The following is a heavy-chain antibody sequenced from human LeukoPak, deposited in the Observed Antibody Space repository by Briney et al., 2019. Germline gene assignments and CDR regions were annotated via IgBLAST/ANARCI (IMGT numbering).Heavy chain of an antibody. J-gene: IGHJ4*02. Sequence: XXWVRQGPGQGLEWMGWINPNSGGTNYAQKFQGRVTMTRDTSISTAYMELSRLRSDDTAVYYCARVYSNHFDYWGQGTLVTVSS. CDR2: INPNSGGT. D-gene: IGHD4-11*01. V-gene: IGHV1-2*02. CDR3: ARVYSNHFDY.